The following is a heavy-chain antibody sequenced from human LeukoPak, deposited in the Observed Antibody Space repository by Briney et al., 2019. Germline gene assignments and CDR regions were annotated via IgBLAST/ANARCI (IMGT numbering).Heavy chain of an antibody. Sequence: GGSLRLSCAASGFTFSSYAMHWVRRAPGKGLEGVAVISYDGSNKYYADSVKGRFTISRDNSKNTLYLQMNSLRAEDTAVYYCARDPQAPPLGHAFDIWGQGTMVTVSS. V-gene: IGHV3-30-3*01. J-gene: IGHJ3*02. CDR1: GFTFSSYA. CDR3: ARDPQAPPLGHAFDI. D-gene: IGHD3-16*01. CDR2: ISYDGSNK.